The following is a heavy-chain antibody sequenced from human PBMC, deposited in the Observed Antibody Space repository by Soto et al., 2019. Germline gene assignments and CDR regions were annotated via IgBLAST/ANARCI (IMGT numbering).Heavy chain of an antibody. J-gene: IGHJ4*02. D-gene: IGHD3-22*01. CDR1: GGTYTNYA. CDR3: ARGVPYYYNSSGFPLNY. V-gene: IGHV1-69*06. CDR2: SIPLFAST. Sequence: QVQVVQSGAEVKKSGSSVRVSCKVSGGTYTNYAVNWVRQAPGHGLEWMGASIPLFASTKYAQKFQDRVTITADKSTSTVYMELSSLTSEDTAVSYCARGVPYYYNSSGFPLNYWGQGTLVTVSS.